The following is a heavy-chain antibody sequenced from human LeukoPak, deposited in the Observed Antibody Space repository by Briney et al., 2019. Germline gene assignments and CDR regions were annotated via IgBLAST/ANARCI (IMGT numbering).Heavy chain of an antibody. CDR3: ARENYYHTSGYYDS. V-gene: IGHV6-1*01. D-gene: IGHD3-22*01. Sequence: SQTLSLTYAISGDSVSSNGAAWNWIRQSPSRGLEWLGRTYYRSKWYNDYAVSVKSRITINPDTPTNQFSLHLNSVTPEDTAVYYCARENYYHTSGYYDSWGQATLVTVSS. CDR1: GDSVSSNGAA. J-gene: IGHJ4*02. CDR2: TYYRSKWYN.